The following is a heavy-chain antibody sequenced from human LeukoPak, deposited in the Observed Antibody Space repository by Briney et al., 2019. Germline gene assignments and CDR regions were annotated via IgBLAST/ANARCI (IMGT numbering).Heavy chain of an antibody. CDR3: AGSLTNSGYYYYRMDG. CDR2: IYYSGST. CDR1: GGSISSYY. V-gene: IGHV4-59*08. D-gene: IGHD1-26*01. Sequence: SSETLSLTCTVSGGSISSYYWSWIRQPPGKGLEWIGYIYYSGSTNHNPPLKSRVTISVDTSKNQFPLKLSSVTAADTAVYYCAGSLTNSGYYYYRMDGWGQGTTVTVSS. J-gene: IGHJ6*02.